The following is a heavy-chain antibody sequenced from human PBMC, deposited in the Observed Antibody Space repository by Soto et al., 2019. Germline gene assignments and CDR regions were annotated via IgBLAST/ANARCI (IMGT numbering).Heavy chain of an antibody. J-gene: IGHJ4*02. CDR1: GGSISSGGYY. V-gene: IGHV4-31*03. CDR3: ARVIDYGGKTYFDY. Sequence: PSETLSLTCTVSGGSISSGGYYWSWIRQHPGKGLEWIGYIYYNGSTYYNPSLKSRVTISVDTSKNQFSLKLSSVTAADTAVYYCARVIDYGGKTYFDYCGQGPLVTVYS. D-gene: IGHD4-17*01. CDR2: IYYNGST.